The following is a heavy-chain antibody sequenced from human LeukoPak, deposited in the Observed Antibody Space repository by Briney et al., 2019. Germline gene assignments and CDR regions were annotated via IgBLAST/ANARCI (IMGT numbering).Heavy chain of an antibody. J-gene: IGHJ5*02. CDR2: IIGSGGSP. CDR3: ATDRQGLLPFEA. D-gene: IGHD2-15*01. V-gene: IGHV3-23*01. Sequence: GGPLRPSCAASGFTFTSHAMSWVRQSPGKGLEGVSAIIGSGGSPYYADSVKARFTISRDNSKNTLYLQMNGLRDGDTAVYFCATDRQGLLPFEAWGQGTLVTVCS. CDR1: GFTFTSHA.